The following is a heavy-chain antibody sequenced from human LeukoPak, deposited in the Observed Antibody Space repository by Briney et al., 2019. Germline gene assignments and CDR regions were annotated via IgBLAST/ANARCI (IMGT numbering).Heavy chain of an antibody. CDR3: ARDQYGGNSNYYYYGMDV. CDR2: ISTSGSTF. D-gene: IGHD4-23*01. Sequence: GGSLRLSCAASGFTFSDYYMSWIRQAPGKGLEWVSYISTSGSTFHYADSVKGRLTISRDNAKNSLYLQMNSLRAEDTAVYYCARDQYGGNSNYYYYGMDVWGQGTTVTVSS. J-gene: IGHJ6*02. V-gene: IGHV3-11*04. CDR1: GFTFSDYY.